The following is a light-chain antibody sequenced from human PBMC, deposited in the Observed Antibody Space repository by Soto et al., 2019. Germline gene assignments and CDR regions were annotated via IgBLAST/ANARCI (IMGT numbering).Light chain of an antibody. CDR2: GAS. V-gene: IGKV3D-15*01. J-gene: IGKJ1*01. CDR3: QQYRT. Sequence: EIVMTHSPATLSLSPWEIATLSCRASESVSTNLAWYQQKPGQAPRLLIYGASYRATGIPDRFSGSGSGTDFTLTISRLEPEDFAVYYCQQYRTFGQGTKVDIK. CDR1: ESVSTN.